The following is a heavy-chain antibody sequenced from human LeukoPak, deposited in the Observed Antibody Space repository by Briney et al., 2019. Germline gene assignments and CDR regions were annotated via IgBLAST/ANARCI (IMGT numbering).Heavy chain of an antibody. D-gene: IGHD2-2*02. J-gene: IGHJ6*03. Sequence: SETLSLTCAVSGGSISSSNWWSWVRQPPGKGLEWIGEIYHSGSTNYNPSLKSRVTISVDKSKNQFSLKLSSVTAADTAVYYCARYYCSSTSCYKGDYYYYYMDVWGKGTAVTVSS. CDR1: GGSISSSNW. V-gene: IGHV4-4*02. CDR2: IYHSGST. CDR3: ARYYCSSTSCYKGDYYYYYMDV.